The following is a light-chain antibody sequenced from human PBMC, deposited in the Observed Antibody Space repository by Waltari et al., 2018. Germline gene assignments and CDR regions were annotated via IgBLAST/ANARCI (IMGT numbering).Light chain of an antibody. Sequence: QSALTQPRSVSASPGQSVTISCSGTSGDVGASHYVAWYQQHPGKAPTVMIFHVSKRPSGGHDRFSGSKSGNTASLGISGLQAEDEADYYCWSFTGSYWMFGGGTRLTVL. V-gene: IGLV2-11*01. CDR2: HVS. CDR1: SGDVGASHY. CDR3: WSFTGSYWM. J-gene: IGLJ3*02.